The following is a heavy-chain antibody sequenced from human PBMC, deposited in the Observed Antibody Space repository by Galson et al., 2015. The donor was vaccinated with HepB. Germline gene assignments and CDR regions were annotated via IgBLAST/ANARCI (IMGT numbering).Heavy chain of an antibody. D-gene: IGHD5-18*01. CDR2: ISYDGDNK. CDR3: ARGSQYNYGYFHF. V-gene: IGHV3-30*04. J-gene: IGHJ4*02. Sequence: SLRLSCAASGFTFSNYPFHWVRQAPGQGLEWVALISYDGDNKYYAHSVKGRFTISRDDSKNTLFLQVNSLRAEDTAVYYCARGSQYNYGYFHFWGQGTLVTVSS. CDR1: GFTFSNYP.